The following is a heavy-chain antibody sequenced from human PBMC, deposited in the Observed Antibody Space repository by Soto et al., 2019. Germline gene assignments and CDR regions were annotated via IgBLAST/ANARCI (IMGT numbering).Heavy chain of an antibody. V-gene: IGHV3-73*01. Sequence: EVKLVESGGGLVQPGGSLTLSCAASGFTFSASVIHWVRQASGKGLEWVGRIRSKTDTYATAYAASVTGRFIISRHDSENTAYLQMNSLKNEDTAVYFCLAGELRRFYYLDVWGKGPTVTVFS. D-gene: IGHD1-7*01. CDR3: LAGELRRFYYLDV. CDR1: GFTFSASV. J-gene: IGHJ6*03. CDR2: IRSKTDTYAT.